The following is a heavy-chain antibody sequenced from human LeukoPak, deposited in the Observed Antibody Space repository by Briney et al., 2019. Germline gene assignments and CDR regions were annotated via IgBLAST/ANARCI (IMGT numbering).Heavy chain of an antibody. CDR3: ARGVSGIYGNCDD. D-gene: IGHD1-26*01. CDR1: VFTFSSYW. J-gene: IGHJ4*01. Sequence: GGSLRLSCAAYVFTFSSYWMHWVRQAPGKGLVWVSRINIDGSTTNYADSVKGRFTISRDNAKNTLYLQMNSLRAEDTAVYYCARGVSGIYGNCDDWGQGTLVTVSS. CDR2: INIDGSTT. V-gene: IGHV3-74*01.